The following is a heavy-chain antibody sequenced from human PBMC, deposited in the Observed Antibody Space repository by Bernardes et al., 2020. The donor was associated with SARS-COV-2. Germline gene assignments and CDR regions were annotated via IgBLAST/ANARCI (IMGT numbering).Heavy chain of an antibody. CDR1: GGSFSDYY. CDR2: ITHIGST. CDR3: ARGRVTIFGILIMLPAAGPLDY. D-gene: IGHD3-3*01. V-gene: IGHV4-34*01. Sequence: SETLSLTCAVYGGSFSDYYWTWIRQPPGKGLEWIGEITHIGSTSFNPSLASRVSISIDTSKNQFSLKVTSVTAADTGVYYCARGRVTIFGILIMLPAAGPLDYWGQGALVTVSS. J-gene: IGHJ4*02.